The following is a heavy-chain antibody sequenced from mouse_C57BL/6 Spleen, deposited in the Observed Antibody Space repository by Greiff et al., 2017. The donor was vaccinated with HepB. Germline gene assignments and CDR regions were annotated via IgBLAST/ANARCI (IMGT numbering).Heavy chain of an antibody. CDR3: AVYYGNYVGYAMDY. CDR2: INPNNGGT. CDR1: GYTFTDYN. V-gene: IGHV1-22*01. Sequence: EVQLQQSGPELVKPGASVKMSCKASGYTFTDYNMHWVKQSHGKSLEWIGYINPNNGGTSYNQKFKGKATLTVNKSSSTAYMELRSLTSEESAVYYCAVYYGNYVGYAMDYWGQGTSVTVSS. D-gene: IGHD2-1*01. J-gene: IGHJ4*01.